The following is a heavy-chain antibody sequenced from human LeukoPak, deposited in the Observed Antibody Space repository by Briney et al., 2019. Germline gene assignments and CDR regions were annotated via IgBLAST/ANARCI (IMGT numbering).Heavy chain of an antibody. J-gene: IGHJ4*02. CDR3: ARDNSGFIAAADPYTSDY. CDR1: GFTFSDYY. CDR2: ISSSGSTI. V-gene: IGHV3-11*01. D-gene: IGHD6-13*01. Sequence: GGSLRLSCAASGFTFSDYYMSWIRQAPGKGLEWVSYISSSGSTIYYADSVKGRFTISRDNAKNSLYLQMNSLRAEDTAVYYCARDNSGFIAAADPYTSDYWGQGTLVTVSS.